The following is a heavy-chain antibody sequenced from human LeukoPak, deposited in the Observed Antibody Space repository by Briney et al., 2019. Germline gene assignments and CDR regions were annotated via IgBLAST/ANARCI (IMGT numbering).Heavy chain of an antibody. D-gene: IGHD3-3*01. Sequence: SETLSLTCTVSGGSISSGSYYWSWIRQPAGKGLEWIGRIYTSGSTNYNPSLKSRVTISVDTSKNQFSLKLSSVTAADTAVYYCARGITMLWGQGTMVTVSS. V-gene: IGHV4-61*02. CDR1: GGSISSGSYY. CDR3: ARGITML. J-gene: IGHJ3*01. CDR2: IYTSGST.